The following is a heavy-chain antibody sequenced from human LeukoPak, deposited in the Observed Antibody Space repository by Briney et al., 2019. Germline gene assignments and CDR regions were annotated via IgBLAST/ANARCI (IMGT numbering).Heavy chain of an antibody. CDR3: ARDNSRYFDWLPVTPGWQVGFDY. CDR2: IYYSGST. CDR1: GGSISSSSYY. Sequence: SETLSLTCTVSGGSISSSSYYWGWIRQPPGTGLEWVGSIYYSGSTYYNPSLKSRVTISVDTYKNQFSLKLSSVTAADTAVYYCARDNSRYFDWLPVTPGWQVGFDYWGQGTLVTVSS. V-gene: IGHV4-39*01. J-gene: IGHJ4*02. D-gene: IGHD3-9*01.